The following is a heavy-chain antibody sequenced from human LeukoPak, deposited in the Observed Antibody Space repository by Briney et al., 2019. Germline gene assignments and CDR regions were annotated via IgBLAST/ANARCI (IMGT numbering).Heavy chain of an antibody. D-gene: IGHD6-6*01. V-gene: IGHV1-18*01. J-gene: IGHJ4*02. CDR2: ISAYNGNT. CDR3: ARRVAARGRSIDY. CDR1: GYTFTSYG. Sequence: ASAKISCKASGYTFTSYGISWVRQAPGQGLEWMGWISAYNGNTNYAQKLQGRVTMTTDTSTSTAYMELRSLGSDDTAVYYCARRVAARGRSIDYWGQGTLVTVSS.